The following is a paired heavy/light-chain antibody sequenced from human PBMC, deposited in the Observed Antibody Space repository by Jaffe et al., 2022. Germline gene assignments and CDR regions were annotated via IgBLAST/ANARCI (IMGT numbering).Heavy chain of an antibody. J-gene: IGHJ4*02. CDR2: ISGSGGST. CDR3: AKESGIYTIFGVVIPYYFDY. D-gene: IGHD3-3*01. V-gene: IGHV3-23*01. CDR1: GFTFSSYA. Sequence: EVQLLESGGGLVQPGGSLRLSCAASGFTFSSYAMSWVRQAPGKGLEWVSAISGSGGSTYYADSVKGRFTISRDNSKNTLYLQMNSLRAEDTAVYYCAKESGIYTIFGVVIPYYFDYWGQGTLVTVSS.
Light chain of an antibody. CDR2: DAS. CDR3: QQRSNWPRGT. Sequence: EIVLTQSPATLSLSPGERATLSCRASQSVSSYLAWYQQKPGQAPRLLIYDASNRATGIPARFSGSGSGTDFTLTISSLEPEDFAVYYCQQRSNWPRGTFGQGTKVEIK. V-gene: IGKV3-11*01. J-gene: IGKJ1*01. CDR1: QSVSSY.